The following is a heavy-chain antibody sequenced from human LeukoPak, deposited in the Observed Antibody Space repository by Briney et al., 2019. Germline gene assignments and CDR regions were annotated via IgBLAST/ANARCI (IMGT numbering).Heavy chain of an antibody. V-gene: IGHV3-21*01. Sequence: GRSLRLSCAASGFTFSSYSMNWVRQAPGKGLEWVSSISSSSSYIYYADSVKGRFTISRDNAKNSLYLQMNSLRAEDTAVYYCGFSVAGQCYFDYWGQGTLVTVSS. D-gene: IGHD6-19*01. CDR1: GFTFSSYS. J-gene: IGHJ4*02. CDR2: ISSSSSYI. CDR3: GFSVAGQCYFDY.